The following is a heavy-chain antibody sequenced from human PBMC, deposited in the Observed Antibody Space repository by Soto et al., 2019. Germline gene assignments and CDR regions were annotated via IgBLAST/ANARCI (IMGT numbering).Heavy chain of an antibody. D-gene: IGHD2-2*01. Sequence: SETLSLTCTVSGGSISSSSYYWSWIRQPPGKGLEYIGYIYDSGSTNYNPSLKSRVTISVDTSKNQFSLKLSSVTAADTALYYCARLGRYQMGIFDYWGQGTLVTVSS. CDR3: ARLGRYQMGIFDY. J-gene: IGHJ4*02. CDR1: GGSISSSSYY. V-gene: IGHV4-61*05. CDR2: IYDSGST.